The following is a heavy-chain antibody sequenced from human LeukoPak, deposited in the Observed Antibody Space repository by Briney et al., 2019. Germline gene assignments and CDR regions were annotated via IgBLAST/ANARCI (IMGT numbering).Heavy chain of an antibody. J-gene: IGHJ4*02. CDR1: GFTFSSYA. V-gene: IGHV3-30-3*01. CDR3: AREGRDGYNLGY. Sequence: GGSLRLSCAASGFTFSSYAMHWVRQAPGKGLERVAVISYDGSNKYYADSVKGRFTISRDNSKNTLYLQMNSLRAEDTAVYYCAREGRDGYNLGYWGQGTLVTVSS. CDR2: ISYDGSNK. D-gene: IGHD5-24*01.